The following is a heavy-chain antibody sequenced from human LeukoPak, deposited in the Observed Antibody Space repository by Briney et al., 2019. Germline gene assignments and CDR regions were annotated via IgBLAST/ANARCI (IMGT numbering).Heavy chain of an antibody. D-gene: IGHD3-3*01. V-gene: IGHV3-48*03. CDR3: ARDKENTFCNNWFDP. CDR1: GFTFSSYE. J-gene: IGHJ5*02. Sequence: GGSLRLSCAASGFTFSSYEMNWVRQAPGKGLEWVSYISDSGNTIYYADSVKGRFSISRDNAKNSLYLQMNSLRVEDTALYYCARDKENTFCNNWFDPWGQGTLVTVSS. CDR2: ISDSGNTI.